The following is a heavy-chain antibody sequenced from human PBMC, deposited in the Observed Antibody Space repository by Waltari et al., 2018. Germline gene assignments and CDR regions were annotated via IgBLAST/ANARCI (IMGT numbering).Heavy chain of an antibody. J-gene: IGHJ4*02. CDR3: ARDTLADCGGDCYPRTYYFDY. V-gene: IGHV1-69*12. Sequence: QVQLVQSGAEVKKPGSSVKVSCKASGDTFSSYAISWVRQAPGQGLEWMGGIIPIFGTANYAQKFQGRVTITADESTSTAYMELSSLRSEDTAVYYCARDTLADCGGDCYPRTYYFDYWGQGTLVTVSS. CDR2: IIPIFGTA. CDR1: GDTFSSYA. D-gene: IGHD2-21*02.